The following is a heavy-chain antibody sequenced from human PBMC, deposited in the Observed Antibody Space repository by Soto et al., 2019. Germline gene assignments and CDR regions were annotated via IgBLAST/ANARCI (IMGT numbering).Heavy chain of an antibody. D-gene: IGHD2-15*01. CDR1: GFIVSDTY. J-gene: IGHJ3*02. CDR3: AREPRYCRGGSCSITGDAYDI. Sequence: EVQLVDSGGGLVQPGGSLRLSCTASGFIVSDTYVNWVRQAPGKGLEWVSVISNRGDTHYADSVRGRFSLSRDISDNTLHLQMNNLRVEETAVYYCAREPRYCRGGSCSITGDAYDIWGQGTMVTVSS. CDR2: ISNRGDT. V-gene: IGHV3-66*01.